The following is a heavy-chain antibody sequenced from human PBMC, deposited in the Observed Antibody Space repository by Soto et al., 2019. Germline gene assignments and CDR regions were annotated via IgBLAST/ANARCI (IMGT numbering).Heavy chain of an antibody. Sequence: QVQLVQSGAEVKKPGASVKVSCKAAAYTFTSYDLNWVRQAPGQDFEWMGWMNPNNGNTAYAQKFQGRVTMTRDTAKSTAFMELSSLTSEDTAVYYCARGHRNWGVDYWGQGTLVTVSS. J-gene: IGHJ4*02. V-gene: IGHV1-8*01. D-gene: IGHD7-27*01. CDR3: ARGHRNWGVDY. CDR1: AYTFTSYD. CDR2: MNPNNGNT.